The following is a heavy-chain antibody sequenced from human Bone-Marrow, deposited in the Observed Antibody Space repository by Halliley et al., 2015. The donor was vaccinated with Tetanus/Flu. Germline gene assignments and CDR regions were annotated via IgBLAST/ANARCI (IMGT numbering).Heavy chain of an antibody. CDR2: FYYSGST. CDR1: GGSLSSGTYD. Sequence: TLSLTCTVSGGSLSSGTYDWGWIRQPPGKGLEWIGTFYYSGSTYYNPSLRSRVTLFVDTSKNQFSLNLSSVTAADRAVYYCARGLIMEVWGQGTTVTVSS. V-gene: IGHV4-39*01. J-gene: IGHJ6*02. CDR3: ARGLIMEV.